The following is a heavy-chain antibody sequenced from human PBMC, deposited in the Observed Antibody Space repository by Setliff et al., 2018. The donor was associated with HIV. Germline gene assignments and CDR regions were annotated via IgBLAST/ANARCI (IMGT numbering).Heavy chain of an antibody. Sequence: SETLSLTCTVSGGSISTDTYYWAWIRQPPGKGLEWIGSIYHRGNTYHNPSLKSRVTVSVDTSKNQFSLKLSSVTAADTAIYYCARQVGSQYSYWAYYFDSWGQGALVTVSS. J-gene: IGHJ4*02. D-gene: IGHD5-18*01. CDR2: IYHRGNT. CDR1: GGSISTDTYY. V-gene: IGHV4-39*01. CDR3: ARQVGSQYSYWAYYFDS.